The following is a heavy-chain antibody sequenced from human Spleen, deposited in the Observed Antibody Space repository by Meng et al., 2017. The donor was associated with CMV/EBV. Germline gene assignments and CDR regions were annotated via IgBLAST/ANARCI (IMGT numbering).Heavy chain of an antibody. D-gene: IGHD2-2*01. Sequence: SVKVSCKASGGTFSSYAINWVRQAPGQGLEWMGRIIPILGIANYAQKFQGRVTITADKSTSTAYMELSSLRSEDTAVYYCARDRGIVVVPAATNYFDYWGQGTLVTVSS. J-gene: IGHJ4*02. V-gene: IGHV1-69*04. CDR1: GGTFSSYA. CDR2: IIPILGIA. CDR3: ARDRGIVVVPAATNYFDY.